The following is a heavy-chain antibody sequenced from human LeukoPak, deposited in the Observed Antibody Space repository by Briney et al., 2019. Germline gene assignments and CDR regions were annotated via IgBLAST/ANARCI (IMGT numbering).Heavy chain of an antibody. CDR3: ALLTYQLLDYYFDY. Sequence: GGSLRLSCAASGFIFDDYAMHWVRQAPGKGLEWVSGISWNSDSIDYANSVKGRFTISRDNAKNSLYLQMNSLRAEDTAVYYCALLTYQLLDYYFDYWGQGTLVTVSS. V-gene: IGHV3-9*01. D-gene: IGHD2-2*01. J-gene: IGHJ4*02. CDR2: ISWNSDSI. CDR1: GFIFDDYA.